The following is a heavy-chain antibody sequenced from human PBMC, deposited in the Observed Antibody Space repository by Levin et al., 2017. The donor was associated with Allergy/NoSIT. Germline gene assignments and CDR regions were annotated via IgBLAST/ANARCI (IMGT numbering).Heavy chain of an antibody. V-gene: IGHV6-1*01. CDR3: ARDTYSSGWPDYNWFDP. CDR2: TYYRSKWYN. D-gene: IGHD6-19*01. CDR1: GDSVSSNSAA. Sequence: SETLSLTCAISGDSVSSNSAAWNWIRQSPSRGLEWLGRTYYRSKWYNDYAVSVKSRITINPDTSKNQFSLQLNSVTPEDTAVYYCARDTYSSGWPDYNWFDPWGQGTLVTVSS. J-gene: IGHJ5*02.